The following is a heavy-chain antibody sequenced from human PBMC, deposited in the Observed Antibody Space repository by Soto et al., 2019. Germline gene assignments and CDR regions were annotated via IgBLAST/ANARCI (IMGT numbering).Heavy chain of an antibody. CDR3: ARAVRYSSSPSGYYCGMDV. D-gene: IGHD6-6*01. Sequence: SETLSLTCDVYGGSFSGYYWSWIRQPPGKGLEWIGEIIHSGSTNYNPSLKSRVTISVDTSKNQFSLKLSSVTAADTAVYYCARAVRYSSSPSGYYCGMDVRGQGTTVTVSS. V-gene: IGHV4-34*12. CDR1: GGSFSGYY. J-gene: IGHJ6*02. CDR2: IIHSGST.